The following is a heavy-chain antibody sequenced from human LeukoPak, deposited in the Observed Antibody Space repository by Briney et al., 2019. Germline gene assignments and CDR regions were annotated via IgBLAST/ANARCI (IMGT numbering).Heavy chain of an antibody. CDR3: ARDIAAAEGGGFDY. J-gene: IGHJ4*02. V-gene: IGHV4-59*01. CDR1: GGSISSYY. Sequence: SETLSLTCTVSGGSISSYYWSWIRQTPGKGLEWIGYIYYSGSTNYNPSLKSRVTISVDTSKNQFSLKLSSVTAADTAVYYCARDIAAAEGGGFDYWGQGTLVTVSS. CDR2: IYYSGST. D-gene: IGHD6-13*01.